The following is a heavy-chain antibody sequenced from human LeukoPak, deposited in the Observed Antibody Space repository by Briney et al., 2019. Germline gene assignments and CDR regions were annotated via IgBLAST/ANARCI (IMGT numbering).Heavy chain of an antibody. J-gene: IGHJ4*02. D-gene: IGHD3-22*01. Sequence: GGSLRLSCAASGFTFSSYSMNWVRHAPGKGLEWVSSISSSSSYIYYADSVKGRFTTSRDNAKNSLYLQMNSLRAEDTAVYYCARGGYYYDSSGYFYYWGQGTLVTVSS. V-gene: IGHV3-21*01. CDR3: ARGGYYYDSSGYFYY. CDR2: ISSSSSYI. CDR1: GFTFSSYS.